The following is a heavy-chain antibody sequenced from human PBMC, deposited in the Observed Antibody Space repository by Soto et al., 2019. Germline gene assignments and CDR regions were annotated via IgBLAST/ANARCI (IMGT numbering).Heavy chain of an antibody. D-gene: IGHD3-3*01. J-gene: IGHJ5*02. CDR2: ISSSGSTI. V-gene: IGHV3-48*03. CDR1: GFTFSSYE. Sequence: GGSLRLSCAASGFTFSSYEMNWVRQAPGKGLEWVSYISSSGSTIYYADSVKGRFTISRDNAKNSLYLQMNGLRAEDTAVYYCARNSGYDFWSGYYTGWFDPWGQGTLVTVSS. CDR3: ARNSGYDFWSGYYTGWFDP.